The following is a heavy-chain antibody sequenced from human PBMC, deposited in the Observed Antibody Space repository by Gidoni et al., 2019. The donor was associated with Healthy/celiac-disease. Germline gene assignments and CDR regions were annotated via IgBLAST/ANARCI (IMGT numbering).Heavy chain of an antibody. CDR1: GYTFTSYY. CDR2: INPSGGST. J-gene: IGHJ4*02. D-gene: IGHD1-1*01. Sequence: QGQLVQSGAEVKKPGASGKVSCKAAGYTFTSYYMHWVRQAPGQGLEWMGIINPSGGSTSYAQKFQGRVTMTRDTSTSTVYMELSSLRSEDTAVYYCARGAVGTDFDYWGQGTLVTVSS. CDR3: ARGAVGTDFDY. V-gene: IGHV1-46*03.